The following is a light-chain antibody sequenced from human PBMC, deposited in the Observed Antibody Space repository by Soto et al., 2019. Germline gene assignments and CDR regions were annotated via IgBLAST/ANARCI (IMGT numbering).Light chain of an antibody. CDR1: QSVSSTY. J-gene: IGKJ4*01. CDR2: GAS. Sequence: EVVLTQSPGTLSLSPGERATLSCRASQSVSSTYLAWYQQKPGQAPRLLIYGASSRATGIPDRFSGSGSGTDFTLTISRLEPEDFAVYYCQQYGGSLLTFGGGTKV. V-gene: IGKV3-20*01. CDR3: QQYGGSLLT.